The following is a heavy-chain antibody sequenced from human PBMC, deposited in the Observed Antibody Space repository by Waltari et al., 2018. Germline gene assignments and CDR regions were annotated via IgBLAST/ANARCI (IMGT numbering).Heavy chain of an antibody. CDR2: TNPNRGGT. CDR1: GYTFTGYY. CDR3: AKDGHSGYSGHDPART. Sequence: QVQLVQSGAEVKKPGASVKVSCKASGYTFTGYYMHWVRQAPGQGREWMSRTNPNRGGTNYAQKFQGRFTISRVNPKTTLYRQRNSLRAEDTAVYYCAKDGHSGYSGHDPARTWGQGTLVTVSS. V-gene: IGHV1-2*06. D-gene: IGHD5-12*01. J-gene: IGHJ5*02.